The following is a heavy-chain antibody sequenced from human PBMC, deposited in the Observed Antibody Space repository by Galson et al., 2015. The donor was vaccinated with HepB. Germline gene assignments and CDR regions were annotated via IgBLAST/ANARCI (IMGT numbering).Heavy chain of an antibody. Sequence: SLRLSCAASGFTFSSYGMHWVRQAPGKGLEWVAVISYDGSNKYCADSVKGRFTISRDNSKNTLYLQMNSLRAEDTAVYYCAKDPTRPRHYYDFWSGYYPYYYYYYMDVWGKGTTVTVSS. D-gene: IGHD3-3*01. CDR2: ISYDGSNK. V-gene: IGHV3-30*18. J-gene: IGHJ6*03. CDR1: GFTFSSYG. CDR3: AKDPTRPRHYYDFWSGYYPYYYYYYMDV.